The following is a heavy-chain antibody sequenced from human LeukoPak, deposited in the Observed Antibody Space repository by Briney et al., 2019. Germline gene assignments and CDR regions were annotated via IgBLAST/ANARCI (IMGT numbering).Heavy chain of an antibody. CDR3: AREGGYDSLDY. V-gene: IGHV1-2*02. CDR2: INPNSGGT. D-gene: IGHD5-12*01. J-gene: IGHJ4*02. Sequence: ASVKVPCKASGYTFSDYYMYWVRQAPGQGLEWMGWINPNSGGTNYAQKFQGRVTMTRDTSISTAYMELSRLRSDDTAVYYCAREGGYDSLDYWGQGTLVTVSS. CDR1: GYTFSDYY.